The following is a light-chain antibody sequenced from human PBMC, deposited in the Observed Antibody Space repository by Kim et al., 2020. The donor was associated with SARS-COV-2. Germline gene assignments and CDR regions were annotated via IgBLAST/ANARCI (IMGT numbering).Light chain of an antibody. Sequence: TVMTQSPATLSVSPGDGVTLSCTASQSVGSDLAWYQQKPGQAPRLLIYSASTRATGIPARFSGSGSGTEFTLTISSLQSDDFAVYFCQQYDYWPTFGPGTKVDIK. CDR3: QQYDYWPT. J-gene: IGKJ1*01. CDR2: SAS. CDR1: QSVGSD. V-gene: IGKV3-15*01.